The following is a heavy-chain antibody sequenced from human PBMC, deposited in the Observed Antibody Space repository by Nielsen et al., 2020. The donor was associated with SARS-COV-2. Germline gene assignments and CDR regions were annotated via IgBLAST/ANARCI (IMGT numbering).Heavy chain of an antibody. CDR1: GITFTRND. D-gene: IGHD7-27*01. J-gene: IGHJ4*02. CDR2: IGIAGDT. CDR3: VRVNNPWGHYDY. Sequence: GGSLRLSCAASGITFTRNDMHWVRQAAGKGLEWVSGIGIAGDTYYADSVKGRFTISREYAKNSLYLQMNSLSAGDTAVYYCVRVNNPWGHYDYWGQGTPVTVSS. V-gene: IGHV3-13*01.